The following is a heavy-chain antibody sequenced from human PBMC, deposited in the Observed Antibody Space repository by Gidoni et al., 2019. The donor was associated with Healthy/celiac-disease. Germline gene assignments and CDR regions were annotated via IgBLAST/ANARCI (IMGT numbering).Heavy chain of an antibody. CDR1: GYSFTSYW. CDR3: ARLAMVRGVSSWFDP. V-gene: IGHV5-51*01. J-gene: IGHJ5*02. Sequence: EVQLVQSGAEVKKPGESLPISCKGSGYSFTSYWIGWVRQMPGKGLEWMGIIYPGDSDTRYSPSFQGQVTISADKSISTAYLQWSSLKASDTAMYYCARLAMVRGVSSWFDPWGQGTLVTVSS. CDR2: IYPGDSDT. D-gene: IGHD3-10*01.